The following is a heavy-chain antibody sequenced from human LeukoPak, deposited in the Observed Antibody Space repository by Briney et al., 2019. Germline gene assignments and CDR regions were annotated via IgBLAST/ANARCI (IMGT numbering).Heavy chain of an antibody. CDR2: IWSDGRRI. D-gene: IGHD3-10*01. CDR1: GFTFSSYN. Sequence: PGGSLRLSCAASGFTFSSYNMNWVRQAPGKGPEGVAAIWSDGRRIYYADSVKGRFTISRDDSKNTLYLQMNTLRAEDTAVYYCAKDYYESGSYYQRDFDHWGQGTLVTVSS. J-gene: IGHJ4*02. CDR3: AKDYYESGSYYQRDFDH. V-gene: IGHV3-33*06.